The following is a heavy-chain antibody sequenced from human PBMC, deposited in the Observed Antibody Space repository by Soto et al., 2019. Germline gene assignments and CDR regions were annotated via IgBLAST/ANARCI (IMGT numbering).Heavy chain of an antibody. J-gene: IGHJ4*02. Sequence: SETLSLTCTVSGGSISSGDYYWSWIRQLPGKDLEWIAYIYYNGNTYYTPSLKSRATISLDTSRNQFFLNLNSVTAADTAVYYCARSDGRYWGQGTLVTVSS. CDR1: GGSISSGDYY. CDR2: IYYNGNT. CDR3: ARSDGRY. V-gene: IGHV4-31*03.